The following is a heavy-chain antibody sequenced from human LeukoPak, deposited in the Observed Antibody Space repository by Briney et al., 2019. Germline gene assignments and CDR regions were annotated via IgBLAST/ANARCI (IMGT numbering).Heavy chain of an antibody. CDR2: ISGSGGST. J-gene: IGHJ4*02. D-gene: IGHD6-6*01. CDR3: ARGTEEDSSLVDY. Sequence: GGSLRLSCAASGFSFSRYGLSWVRQAPGQGLGWVSAISGSGGSTDYADSVKVRFTSARDNSKITLYLQMNSLRAEDTAVYYCARGTEEDSSLVDYWGQGTLVTVSS. CDR1: GFSFSRYG. V-gene: IGHV3-23*01.